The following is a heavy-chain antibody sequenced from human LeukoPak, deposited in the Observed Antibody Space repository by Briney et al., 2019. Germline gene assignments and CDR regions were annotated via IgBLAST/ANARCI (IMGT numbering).Heavy chain of an antibody. CDR3: ARESTVTTYNPLYYYYYYMDV. J-gene: IGHJ6*03. V-gene: IGHV3-66*01. CDR2: IYSGGST. Sequence: HPGGSLRLSCAASEFSVGSNYMTWDRQAPGKGLEWVSLIYSGGSTYYADSVKGRFTISRDNSKNTLYLQMNSLRAEDTAVYYCARESTVTTYNPLYYYYYYMDVWGKGTTVTVSS. CDR1: EFSVGSNY. D-gene: IGHD4-17*01.